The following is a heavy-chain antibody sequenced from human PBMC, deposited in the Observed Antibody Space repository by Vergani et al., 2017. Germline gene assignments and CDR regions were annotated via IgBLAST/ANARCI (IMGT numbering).Heavy chain of an antibody. D-gene: IGHD4-11*01. J-gene: IGHJ6*03. CDR2: IDHTGRP. CDR3: ARVNTETNGQLYYYYYMDG. CDR1: GGSFTSYH. Sequence: QVQLQQWGGGLLKPSETLSLTCVVNGGSFTSYHWTWIRQSPGEGLEWVGDIDHTGRPDYNPSLKRRLTMSVDKSRIQFSLTLNSVTATDTAIYFCARVNTETNGQLYYYYYMDGWGQGTAVTVS. V-gene: IGHV4-34*01.